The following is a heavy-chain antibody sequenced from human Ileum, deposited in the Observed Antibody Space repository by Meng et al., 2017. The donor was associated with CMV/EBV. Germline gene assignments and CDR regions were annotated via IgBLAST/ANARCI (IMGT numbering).Heavy chain of an antibody. CDR2: IRGSSDTT. CDR3: AAGHLRFA. J-gene: IGHJ4*02. Sequence: EVQLLESGGGLVRPGGSLRLSCAASGFTSGTQDMSWVRRAPGGGLEWVSFIRGSSDTTYFVGSVKGRFPISRYNSKNTFYLHMNRLRAEDTAVYFCAAGHLRFAGGPGTLVTVSS. V-gene: IGHV3-23*01. CDR1: GFTSGTQD. D-gene: IGHD5/OR15-5a*01.